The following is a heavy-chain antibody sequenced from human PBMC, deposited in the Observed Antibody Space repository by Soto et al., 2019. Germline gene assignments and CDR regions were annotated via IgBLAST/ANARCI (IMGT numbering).Heavy chain of an antibody. Sequence: GGSLRLSCAASGFTFSNAWMSWVRQAPGKGLEWVGRIKSKTDGGTTDYAAPAKGRFTISRDDSKNTLYLQMNSLKTEDTAVYYCTTYLVVAVARPYGMDVWGQGTKVTVSS. CDR3: TTYLVVAVARPYGMDV. D-gene: IGHD2-15*01. V-gene: IGHV3-15*01. J-gene: IGHJ6*02. CDR2: IKSKTDGGTT. CDR1: GFTFSNAW.